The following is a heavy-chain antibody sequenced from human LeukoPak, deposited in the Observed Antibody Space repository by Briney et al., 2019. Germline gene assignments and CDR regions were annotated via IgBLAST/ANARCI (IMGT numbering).Heavy chain of an antibody. CDR1: GYTFTDYF. D-gene: IGHD2-2*01. V-gene: IGHV1-2*02. CDR2: INPSSGDT. CDR3: ARDYTSTRWGGSIY. Sequence: ASVKVSCKTYGYTFTDYFLHWVRQAPGQGLEWMGCINPSSGDTHYAQKFQGRVIMTRDTSISTAYMELSSLRSDDTALYFCARDYTSTRWGGSIYWGQGTLVTVSS. J-gene: IGHJ4*02.